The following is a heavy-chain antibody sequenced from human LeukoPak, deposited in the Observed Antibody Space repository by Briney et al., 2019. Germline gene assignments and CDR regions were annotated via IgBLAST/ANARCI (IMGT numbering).Heavy chain of an antibody. J-gene: IGHJ4*02. CDR3: ARGKWFGELSNQNFDY. CDR1: GGSISSYY. V-gene: IGHV4-59*01. Sequence: SSETLSLTCTVSGGSISSYYWSWIRQPPGKGLEWIGYIYYSGSTNYNPSLKSRVTISVDTSKNQFSLKLSSVTAADTAVYYCARGKWFGELSNQNFDYWGQGTLVTVSS. CDR2: IYYSGST. D-gene: IGHD3-10*01.